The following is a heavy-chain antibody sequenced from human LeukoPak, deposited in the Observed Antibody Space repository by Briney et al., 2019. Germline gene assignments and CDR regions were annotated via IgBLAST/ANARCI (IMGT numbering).Heavy chain of an antibody. D-gene: IGHD3-3*01. J-gene: IGHJ3*02. Sequence: SETLSLTCAVYGGSFSGYYWSWIRQPPGKGLEWIGEINHSGSTNYNPSLKSRVTISVDTSKNQFSLKLSSVAAADTAVYYCARGVPAAYYDFWSGLGQGPKPLSHAFDIWGQGTMVTVSS. CDR2: INHSGST. V-gene: IGHV4-34*01. CDR3: ARGVPAAYYDFWSGLGQGPKPLSHAFDI. CDR1: GGSFSGYY.